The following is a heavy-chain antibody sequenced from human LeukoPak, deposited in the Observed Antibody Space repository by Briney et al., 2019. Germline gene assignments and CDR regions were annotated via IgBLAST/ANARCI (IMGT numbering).Heavy chain of an antibody. J-gene: IGHJ4*02. V-gene: IGHV3-23*01. CDR3: ARSDYGDY. Sequence: WIRQPPGKGLEWVSAISGSGGSTYYADSVKGRFTISRDNSKNTLYLQMNSLRAEDTAVYYCARSDYGDYWGQGTLVTVSS. CDR2: ISGSGGST.